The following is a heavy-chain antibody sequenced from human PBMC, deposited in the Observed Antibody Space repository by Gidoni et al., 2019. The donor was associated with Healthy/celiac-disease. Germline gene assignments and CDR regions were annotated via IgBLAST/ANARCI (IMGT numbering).Heavy chain of an antibody. J-gene: IGHJ3*02. V-gene: IGHV3-21*01. Sequence: VQLVESGGGLVKPGGSLRLSCAASGFTFSSYSMNWVRQAPGKGLEWVSSISSSSSYIYYADSVKGRFTISRDNAKNSLYLQMNSLRAEDTAVYYCARTGAVVPAAHDAFDIWGQGTMVTVSS. D-gene: IGHD2-2*01. CDR2: ISSSSSYI. CDR1: GFTFSSYS. CDR3: ARTGAVVPAAHDAFDI.